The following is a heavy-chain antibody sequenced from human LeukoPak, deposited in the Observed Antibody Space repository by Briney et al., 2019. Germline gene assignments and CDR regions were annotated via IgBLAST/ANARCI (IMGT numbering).Heavy chain of an antibody. V-gene: IGHV3-7*01. CDR3: ARGSSSWYGNAFDI. CDR1: GFTFSSYS. Sequence: GGSLRLSCAASGFTFSSYSMSWVRQAPGKGLEWVANIKQDGSEKYYVDPVKGRFTISRDNAKNSLYLQMNSLRAEDTAVYYCARGSSSWYGNAFDIWGQGTMVTVSS. CDR2: IKQDGSEK. D-gene: IGHD6-13*01. J-gene: IGHJ3*02.